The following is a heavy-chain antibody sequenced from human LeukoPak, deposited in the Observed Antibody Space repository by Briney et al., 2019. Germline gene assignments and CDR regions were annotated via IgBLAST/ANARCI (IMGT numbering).Heavy chain of an antibody. J-gene: IGHJ6*03. Sequence: PGGSLRLSCVASGFTFSDYYMNWIRQAPGKGLEWILYITSSDSTIYYADSVKGRFTISRDNAKNSLYLQMNSLRAEDTAVYYCAREGRCSSTSCYATYYYMDVWGQGTTVTVSS. D-gene: IGHD2-2*01. CDR1: GFTFSDYY. V-gene: IGHV3-11*04. CDR3: AREGRCSSTSCYATYYYMDV. CDR2: ITSSDSTI.